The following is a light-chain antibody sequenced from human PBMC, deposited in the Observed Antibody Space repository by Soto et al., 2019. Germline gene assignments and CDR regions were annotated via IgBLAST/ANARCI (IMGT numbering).Light chain of an antibody. CDR1: QSVSSSY. V-gene: IGKV3-20*01. Sequence: EIVLTQSPGTLSLSPGERATLSCRASQSVSSSYLAWYQQKPGQAPRLLIYGASSRATGIPDRFSGSGSGKDFNRTISRLEPEDFAVYYCQQYGSSPWTFGQGTKVEIK. J-gene: IGKJ1*01. CDR2: GAS. CDR3: QQYGSSPWT.